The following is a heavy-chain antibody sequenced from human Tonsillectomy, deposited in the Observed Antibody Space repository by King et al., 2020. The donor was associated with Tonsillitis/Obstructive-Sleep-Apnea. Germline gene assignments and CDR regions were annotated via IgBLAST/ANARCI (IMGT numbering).Heavy chain of an antibody. V-gene: IGHV3-74*01. CDR1: GFAFSSDW. CDR2: INGDGSST. CDR3: ARLHYVHSHGAFDI. J-gene: IGHJ3*02. Sequence: VQLVESGGGLVQPGGSLRLSCAASGFAFSSDWMHWVRQAPGKGLVWVSRINGDGSSTSYAGPVKGRFTISRDNAKNTLYLQMNSLRVEDTAVYYCARLHYVHSHGAFDIWGQGTMVTVSS. D-gene: IGHD4-17*01.